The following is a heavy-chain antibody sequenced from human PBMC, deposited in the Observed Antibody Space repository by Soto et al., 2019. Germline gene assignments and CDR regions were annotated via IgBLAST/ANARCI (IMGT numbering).Heavy chain of an antibody. V-gene: IGHV4-59*01. CDR3: ARSVAVPGAHIDY. CDR1: GGSISGSY. J-gene: IGHJ4*02. CDR2: VYYTGST. D-gene: IGHD6-19*01. Sequence: SETLSLTCSVSGGSISGSYWSWIRQSPGEGLEWLGYVYYTGSTNYSPSLRSRVSISVDTSKNEFSLRLSSVTAADTAVYFCARSVAVPGAHIDYWGQGTQVTVSS.